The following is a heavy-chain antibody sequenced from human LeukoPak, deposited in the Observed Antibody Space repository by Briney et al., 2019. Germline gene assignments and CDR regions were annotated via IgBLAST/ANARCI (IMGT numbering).Heavy chain of an antibody. J-gene: IGHJ4*02. CDR1: GFTFSNYA. Sequence: GGSLRLSCAASGFTFSNYAMSWVRQAPGKGLEWVSRISVSGGDTIYADSVKGRFTISRDNSKNTLYLQMASLRVEDMAVYYCARDLRGSNAYWGQGTLVTVSS. CDR3: ARDLRGSNAY. V-gene: IGHV3-23*01. D-gene: IGHD1-26*01. CDR2: ISVSGGDT.